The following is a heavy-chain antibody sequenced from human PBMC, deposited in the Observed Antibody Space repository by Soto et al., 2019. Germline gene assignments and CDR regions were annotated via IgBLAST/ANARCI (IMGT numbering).Heavy chain of an antibody. Sequence: SETLSLTCTGYWDSITNNHWWSWVRQPPGKGPELIGEIYHTGIANYNPSLESRVAFSVDKSKNQFSLSLTSVTAADTAVYYCVSKLGPYYYGLDVWGQGTTVTVSS. D-gene: IGHD3-16*01. CDR3: VSKLGPYYYGLDV. V-gene: IGHV4-4*02. J-gene: IGHJ6*02. CDR2: IYHTGIA. CDR1: WDSITNNHW.